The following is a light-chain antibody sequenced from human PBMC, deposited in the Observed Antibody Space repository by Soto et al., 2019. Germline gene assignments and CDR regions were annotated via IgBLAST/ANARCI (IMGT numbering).Light chain of an antibody. CDR1: QSISSW. Sequence: DIQMTQSPSTLSASVGDRVTINCPASQSISSWLAWYQQKPGKAPKLLIYDASSLHTGVPPRFGGSASGTNFTLAISGLQAEALATYYCKQSYITPWTFGQGTKVDIK. CDR3: KQSYITPWT. J-gene: IGKJ1*01. V-gene: IGKV1-5*01. CDR2: DAS.